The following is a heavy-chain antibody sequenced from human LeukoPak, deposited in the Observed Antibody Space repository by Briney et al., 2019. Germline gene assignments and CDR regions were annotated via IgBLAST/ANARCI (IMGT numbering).Heavy chain of an antibody. CDR1: GFTFSSFG. Sequence: GGSLRLSCAASGFTFSSFGMHWVRQAPGKGQGWVAFIRYDGSNKYYADSVKGRFTISRDNSKNTLFLQMSSLRAEDTAVYYCAKVGSGSTLPVVGGQGTVVTVSS. V-gene: IGHV3-30*02. CDR2: IRYDGSNK. D-gene: IGHD6-19*01. J-gene: IGHJ1*01. CDR3: AKVGSGSTLPVV.